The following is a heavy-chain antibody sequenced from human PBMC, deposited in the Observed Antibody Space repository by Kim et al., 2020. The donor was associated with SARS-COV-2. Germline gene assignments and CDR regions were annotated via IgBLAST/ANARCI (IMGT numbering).Heavy chain of an antibody. J-gene: IGHJ4*02. CDR3: ARDPSDGFDY. Sequence: YNDYAVSVKSRITINPDTAKNQYSLRLNSVTPEDTAVYYCARDPSDGFDYWGQGTLVTVSS. V-gene: IGHV6-1*01. CDR2: YN.